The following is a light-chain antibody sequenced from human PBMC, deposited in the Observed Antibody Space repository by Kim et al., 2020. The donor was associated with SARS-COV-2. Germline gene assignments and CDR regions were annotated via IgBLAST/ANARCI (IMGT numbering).Light chain of an antibody. CDR2: DVS. V-gene: IGLV2-14*03. CDR3: SSYTSSSTLV. CDR1: RSDVGGYNY. Sequence: GQSSTTSCTGTRSDVGGYNYVSWYQQHPGKAPKLMIYDVSNRPSGVSNRFSGSKSGNTASLTISGLQAEDEADYYCSSYTSSSTLVFGGGTQLTVL. J-gene: IGLJ3*02.